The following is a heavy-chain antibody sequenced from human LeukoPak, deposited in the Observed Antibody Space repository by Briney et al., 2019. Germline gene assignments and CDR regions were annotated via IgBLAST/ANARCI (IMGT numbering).Heavy chain of an antibody. Sequence: PSETLSLTCTVSGGSISSYYWSWIRQPPGKGLEWIGYIYYSGSTNYNPSLKSRVTISVDTSKNQFSLKLSSVTAADTAVYYCARDVGQRYYYYMDVWGKGTTVTISS. V-gene: IGHV4-59*01. CDR1: GGSISSYY. CDR2: IYYSGST. CDR3: ARDVGQRYYYYMDV. J-gene: IGHJ6*03.